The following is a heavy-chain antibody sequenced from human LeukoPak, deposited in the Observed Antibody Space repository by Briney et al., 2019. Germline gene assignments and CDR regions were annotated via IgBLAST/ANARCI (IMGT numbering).Heavy chain of an antibody. J-gene: IGHJ5*02. Sequence: ASVKVSCKASGYTFTSYYMHWVRQAPGQGLEWMGIINPSGGNTSYAQKFQGRVTMTRDMSTSTVYMELSSLRSEDTAVYYCARDTRITIFGVGFDPWGQGTLVTVSS. CDR3: ARDTRITIFGVGFDP. V-gene: IGHV1-46*01. D-gene: IGHD3-3*01. CDR2: INPSGGNT. CDR1: GYTFTSYY.